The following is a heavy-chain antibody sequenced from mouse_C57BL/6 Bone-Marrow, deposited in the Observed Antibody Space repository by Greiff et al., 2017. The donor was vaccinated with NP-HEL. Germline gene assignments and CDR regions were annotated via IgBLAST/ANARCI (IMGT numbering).Heavy chain of an antibody. CDR3: ARPWRRNYFDY. CDR2: INPNNGGT. Sequence: EVQLQQSGPELVKPGASVKISCKASGYTFTDYYMNWVKQSHGKSLEWIGDINPNNGGTSYNQKFKGKATLTVDKSSSTAYMELRSLTSEDSAVYYCARPWRRNYFDYWGQGTTLTVSS. J-gene: IGHJ2*01. V-gene: IGHV1-26*01. CDR1: GYTFTDYY. D-gene: IGHD1-1*01.